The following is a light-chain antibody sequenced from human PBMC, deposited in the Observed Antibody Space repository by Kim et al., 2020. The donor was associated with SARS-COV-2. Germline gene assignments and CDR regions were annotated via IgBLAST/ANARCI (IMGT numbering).Light chain of an antibody. CDR2: GAS. CDR3: QLSSSSLWT. V-gene: IGKV3-20*01. CDR1: QSVVSTN. J-gene: IGKJ1*01. Sequence: PGDSATLSCRASQSVVSTNLAWYQQTPGQAPRLLIYGASNRATGISDRFSGSGSETDFTLTISRLEPEDFAVYYCQLSSSSLWTFGQGTKVDIK.